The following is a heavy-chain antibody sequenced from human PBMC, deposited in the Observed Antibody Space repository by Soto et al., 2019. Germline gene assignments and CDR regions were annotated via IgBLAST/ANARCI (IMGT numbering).Heavy chain of an antibody. CDR3: ARRYGGAFDF. CDR1: GGSLSSYY. Sequence: QVQLQESGPGLVKPSETLSLTCTVSGGSLSSYYWSWIRQPPGKRLEWIGYIFYSGSPNYNPSLKSRVTISVDTSKNQFSLKLSSVTAADTAVYYCARRYGGAFDFWGQGTMVTVSS. J-gene: IGHJ3*01. D-gene: IGHD3-10*01. CDR2: IFYSGSP. V-gene: IGHV4-59*08.